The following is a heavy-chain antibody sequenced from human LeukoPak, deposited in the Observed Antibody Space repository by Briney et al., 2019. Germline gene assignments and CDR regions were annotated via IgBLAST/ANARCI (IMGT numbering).Heavy chain of an antibody. D-gene: IGHD2-21*02. CDR3: ARDYCTRGGDCYKEDLFDP. J-gene: IGHJ5*02. CDR2: ISPYDGDT. CDR1: GYTFGIYG. Sequence: GASVKVSCKASGYTFGIYGISWVRQAPGQGLAWMAWISPYDGDTNYAQKFEGRVTMTTETSTNTAYMELRSLRSDDTAIYYCARDYCTRGGDCYKEDLFDPWGQGTLVTVSA. V-gene: IGHV1-18*01.